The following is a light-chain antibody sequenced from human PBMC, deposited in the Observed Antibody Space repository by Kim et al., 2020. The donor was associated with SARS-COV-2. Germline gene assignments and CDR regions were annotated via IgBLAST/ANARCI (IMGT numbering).Light chain of an antibody. J-gene: IGKJ5*01. CDR2: SAS. CDR3: QRTYSALIT. Sequence: ASVGDRVTITWRVSQGISSYLNWYRQKPGKVPNLLIYSASNLQSGVPSRFSGSGSGTDFTLTISSLQPEDVATYYAQRTYSALITFGQGTRLEIK. CDR1: QGISSY. V-gene: IGKV1-27*01.